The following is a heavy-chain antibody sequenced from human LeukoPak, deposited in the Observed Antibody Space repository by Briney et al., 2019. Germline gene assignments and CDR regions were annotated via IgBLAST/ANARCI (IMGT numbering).Heavy chain of an antibody. V-gene: IGHV4-30-4*08. J-gene: IGHJ4*02. D-gene: IGHD3-16*02. CDR1: GGSISSGDYY. CDR3: ARGGFYGYVWGSYRPIDY. CDR2: IYYSGST. Sequence: SETLSLTCTVSGGSISSGDYYWSWIRQPPGKGLEWIGYIYYSGSTYYNPSLKSRVTISVDTSKNQFSLKLSSVTAADTAVYYCARGGFYGYVWGSYRPIDYWGQGTLVTVSS.